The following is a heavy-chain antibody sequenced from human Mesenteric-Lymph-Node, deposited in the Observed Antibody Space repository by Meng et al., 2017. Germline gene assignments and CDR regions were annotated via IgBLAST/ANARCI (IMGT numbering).Heavy chain of an antibody. J-gene: IGHJ4*02. V-gene: IGHV5-51*01. Sequence: GESLKISCKGSGYSFTSYWIGWVRQMPGKGLEWMGIIYTGDSDTRYSPSFQGQVTISADKSISTAYLQWSSLKASATAMYYCGGRARDVRFYGDFDWGQGTRVTVSS. CDR1: GYSFTSYW. CDR3: GGRARDVRFYGDFD. CDR2: IYTGDSDT. D-gene: IGHD2-21*02.